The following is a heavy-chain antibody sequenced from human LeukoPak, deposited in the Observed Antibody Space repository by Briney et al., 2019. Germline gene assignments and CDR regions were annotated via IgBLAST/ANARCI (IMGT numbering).Heavy chain of an antibody. CDR3: AKGGFYGDYGGPFDN. CDR2: INWNSDSI. V-gene: IGHV3-9*03. Sequence: GGSLRLSCVASGFAFDDYAIHWVRQAPGKGLEWVSGINWNSDSIRYADSVKGRFSISRDNAKNSLYLQMNSLRPEDMALYYCAKGGFYGDYGGPFDNWGQGTLVTVSS. CDR1: GFAFDDYA. D-gene: IGHD4-17*01. J-gene: IGHJ4*02.